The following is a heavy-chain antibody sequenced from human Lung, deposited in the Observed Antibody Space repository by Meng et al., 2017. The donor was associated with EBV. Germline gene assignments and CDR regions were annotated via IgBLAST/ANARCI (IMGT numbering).Heavy chain of an antibody. D-gene: IGHD1-20*01. CDR1: GGSFNDYF. CDR2: IIHSGTT. CDR3: AREWGHSDNWYNYFDP. V-gene: IGHV4-34*12. J-gene: IGHJ5*02. Sequence: QVQLHQWGAGLLKSSETLSLTCAVSGGSFNDYFWNWIRQRPGKGLEWIGGIIHSGTTNYNPSLKSRVTISVDTSQNQFSLQLTPVTAADTAIYYCAREWGHSDNWYNYFDPWGQGTLVTVSS.